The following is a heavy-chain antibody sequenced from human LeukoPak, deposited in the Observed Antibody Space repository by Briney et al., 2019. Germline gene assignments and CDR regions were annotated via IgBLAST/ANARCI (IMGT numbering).Heavy chain of an antibody. CDR2: ISHGGAAHDSVTT. J-gene: IGHJ3*02. CDR3: ANRLLRSGTGAFDI. CDR1: GDSVSRGYY. V-gene: IGHV4-38-2*02. Sequence: PSETLSLTCTVSGDSVSRGYYCGWLRQPPGKGLEWIGSISHGGAAHDSVTTFYNPSLKSRVTMSVDTSKNQFSLRLTSVTAADTALYFCANRLLRSGTGAFDIWGQGTGVIVSS. D-gene: IGHD1-1*01.